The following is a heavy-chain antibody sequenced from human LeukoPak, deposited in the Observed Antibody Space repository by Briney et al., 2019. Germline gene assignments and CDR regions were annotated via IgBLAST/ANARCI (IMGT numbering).Heavy chain of an antibody. D-gene: IGHD6-6*01. CDR2: ISSSGSTI. Sequence: GGSLRLSCAASGFTFSDYYMSWIRQAPGKGLEWVSYISSSGSTIYYADSVKGRFTISRDNAKNSVFLQMNSLRADDTAMYYCASSSYSSSSSWGQGTLVTVSS. V-gene: IGHV3-11*04. J-gene: IGHJ5*02. CDR1: GFTFSDYY. CDR3: ASSSYSSSSS.